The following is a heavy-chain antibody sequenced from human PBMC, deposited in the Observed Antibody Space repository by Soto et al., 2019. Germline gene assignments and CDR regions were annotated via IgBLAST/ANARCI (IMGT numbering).Heavy chain of an antibody. CDR1: GGTFSSYA. J-gene: IGHJ4*02. V-gene: IGHV1-69*04. D-gene: IGHD5-12*01. CDR3: ASYARGYSGYDLVY. CDR2: IIPILGIA. Sequence: ASVKVSCKASGGTFSSYAISWVRQAPGQGLEWMGRIIPILGIANYAQKFQGRVTITADKSTSTAYMELSSLRSEDTAVYYCASYARGYSGYDLVYWGQGTLVTVSS.